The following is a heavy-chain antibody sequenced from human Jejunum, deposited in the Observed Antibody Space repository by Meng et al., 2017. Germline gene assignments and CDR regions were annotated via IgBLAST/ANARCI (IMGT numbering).Heavy chain of an antibody. CDR2: IGTSVSSV. CDR3: ARRRKNYYGMDV. V-gene: IGHV3-11*01. Sequence: GGSLRLSCEASGFTFSDYYMSWIRQAPGQGLEWVSYIGTSVSSVYYADSVKGRFTISRDNAKNSLYLQMSTLRAEDTAVYYCARRRKNYYGMDVWGQGTTVTVSS. CDR1: GFTFSDYY. J-gene: IGHJ6*02.